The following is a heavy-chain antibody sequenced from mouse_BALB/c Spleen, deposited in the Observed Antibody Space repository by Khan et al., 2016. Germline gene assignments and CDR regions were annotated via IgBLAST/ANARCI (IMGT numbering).Heavy chain of an antibody. CDR2: INTYTGEP. Sequence: QIQLVQSGPELKKPGETVKISCKASGYTFTNYGMNWVKQAPGKGLKWVGWINTYTGEPTFADDFKGRFAFSLETSASTAYLQINNLKNDDTATYCWARYYGSGLYYFDYWGQGTTLTVSS. CDR3: ARYYGSGLYYFDY. V-gene: IGHV9-3-1*01. D-gene: IGHD1-1*01. CDR1: GYTFTNYG. J-gene: IGHJ2*01.